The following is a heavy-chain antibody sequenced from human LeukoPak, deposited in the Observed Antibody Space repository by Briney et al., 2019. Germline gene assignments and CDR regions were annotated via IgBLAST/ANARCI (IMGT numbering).Heavy chain of an antibody. D-gene: IGHD6-13*01. V-gene: IGHV1-8*01. CDR3: ARGISSWISYNPLLDY. J-gene: IGHJ4*02. CDR1: GYSFTSYD. CDR2: MNPNSGNT. Sequence: ASVKVSCKASGYSFTSYDINWVRQATGQGLEWMGWMNPNSGNTGYAQKFQGRVTMTRNTSISTAYMELSSLRSEDTAVYYCARGISSWISYNPLLDYWGQGTLVTVSS.